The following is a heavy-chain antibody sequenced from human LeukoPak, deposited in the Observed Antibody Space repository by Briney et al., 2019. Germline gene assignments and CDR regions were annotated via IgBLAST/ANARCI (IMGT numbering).Heavy chain of an antibody. J-gene: IGHJ1*01. CDR3: ARDGGGYGVHADYFQD. CDR1: GGSIRSGGYC. D-gene: IGHD3-16*01. CDR2: IYYSGST. V-gene: IGHV4-31*03. Sequence: SETLSLTCIVSGGSIRSGGYCWNWIRQYPGKGLEWIGYIYYSGSTYYNPSLKSRVTISVDTSKNQFSLNLYSVTAADTAVYYCARDGGGYGVHADYFQDWGQGTVVTVSS.